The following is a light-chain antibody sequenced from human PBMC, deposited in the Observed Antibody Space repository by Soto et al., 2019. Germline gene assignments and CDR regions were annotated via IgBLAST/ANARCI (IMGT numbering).Light chain of an antibody. Sequence: EKVMTQSPAALSVSPGERATLSCRASQSVNSNLAWYQRKPGQAPGLLLYGASTRATGIPARFSGSASGTEFTLTISSLQSEDSAVYYCQQYNDWPLTFGGGTKVEIK. V-gene: IGKV3-15*01. CDR2: GAS. CDR3: QQYNDWPLT. J-gene: IGKJ4*01. CDR1: QSVNSN.